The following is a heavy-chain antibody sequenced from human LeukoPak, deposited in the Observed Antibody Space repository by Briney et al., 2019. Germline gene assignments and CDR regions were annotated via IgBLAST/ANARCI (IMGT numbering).Heavy chain of an antibody. CDR3: AKGAAAGKVDWFDP. Sequence: PGGSLRLSCEASGFSFTSYAMMWVRQAPGKGLQWIATLTGYGGAYYAGSGEGRFIVSRDISKNTFFLQMYSLRAEDTAVYYCAKGAAAGKVDWFDPWGQGTLLTVSS. J-gene: IGHJ5*02. CDR2: LTGYGGA. D-gene: IGHD6-13*01. CDR1: GFSFTSYA. V-gene: IGHV3-23*01.